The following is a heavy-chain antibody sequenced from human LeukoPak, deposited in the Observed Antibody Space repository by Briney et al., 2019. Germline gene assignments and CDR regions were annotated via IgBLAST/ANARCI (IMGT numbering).Heavy chain of an antibody. CDR3: ARPANPGGHDFDP. J-gene: IGHJ5*02. D-gene: IGHD6-25*01. Sequence: GGSLRLSCAASGFTFSSYAMAWVRQAPGKGLEWLSYISSSSKINYADSVKGRFTISRDNAKNSLYLQMNSLRDEDTAVYYCARPANPGGHDFDPWGQGTLVTVSS. CDR2: ISSSSKI. CDR1: GFTFSSYA. V-gene: IGHV3-48*02.